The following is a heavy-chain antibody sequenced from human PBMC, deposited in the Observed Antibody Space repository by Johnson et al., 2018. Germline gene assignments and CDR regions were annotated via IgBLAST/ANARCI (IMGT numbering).Heavy chain of an antibody. J-gene: IGHJ6*02. CDR1: GFTFSTYA. V-gene: IGHV3-23*01. D-gene: IGHD1-1*01. CDR2: ISGSGGST. CDR3: AKADSYWNIYHYYGMDV. Sequence: EVQLLESGGGLVQPGGSLRLSCAASGFTFSTYAMSWVRQAPGKGLECVSAISGSGGSTYYADSVKGRFTISRDNSKNTLYLQMNSLRAEDTAVYYCAKADSYWNIYHYYGMDVWGQGATVTVSS.